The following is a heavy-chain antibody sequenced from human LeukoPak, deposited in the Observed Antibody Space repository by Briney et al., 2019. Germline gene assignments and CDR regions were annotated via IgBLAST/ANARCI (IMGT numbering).Heavy chain of an antibody. CDR3: AKGDTTWELPHDY. J-gene: IGHJ4*02. CDR1: GFTFSGFA. Sequence: AGGSLRLSCAASGFTFSGFAMSWIRQAPGKGLEWVSSISRSGESTFYADSVRGRFTISRDNSKNTVSLQMESLRAEDTALYYCAKGDTTWELPHDYWGQGTLVTISS. D-gene: IGHD1-26*01. CDR2: ISRSGEST. V-gene: IGHV3-23*01.